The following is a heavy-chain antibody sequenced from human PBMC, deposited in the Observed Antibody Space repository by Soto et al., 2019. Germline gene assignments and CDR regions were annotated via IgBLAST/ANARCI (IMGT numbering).Heavy chain of an antibody. V-gene: IGHV4-59*08. J-gene: IGHJ6*03. CDR3: ARTPLGWSGYYPQSYYMDV. D-gene: IGHD3-3*01. Sequence: PSETLSLTCTVSGGSISSYYWSWIRQPPGKGLEWIGYIYYSGSTNYIPSLKSRVTISVDTSKNQFSLKLSSVTAADTAVYYCARTPLGWSGYYPQSYYMDVWGKGTTVTVSS. CDR2: IYYSGST. CDR1: GGSISSYY.